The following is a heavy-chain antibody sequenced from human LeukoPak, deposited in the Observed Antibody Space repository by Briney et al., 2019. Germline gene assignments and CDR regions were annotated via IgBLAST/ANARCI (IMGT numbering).Heavy chain of an antibody. Sequence: SETLSLTCTVSGGPISSYYWSWIRQPPGKGLEWIGYIYYSGSTNYNPSLKSRVTISVDTSKNQFSLKLSSVTAADTAVYYCARSDFWSGYRFDYWGQGTLVTVSS. CDR3: ARSDFWSGYRFDY. D-gene: IGHD3-3*01. CDR1: GGPISSYY. J-gene: IGHJ4*02. CDR2: IYYSGST. V-gene: IGHV4-59*12.